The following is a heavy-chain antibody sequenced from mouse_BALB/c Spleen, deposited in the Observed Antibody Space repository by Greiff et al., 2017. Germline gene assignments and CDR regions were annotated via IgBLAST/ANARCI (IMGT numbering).Heavy chain of an antibody. J-gene: IGHJ2*01. D-gene: IGHD2-1*01. CDR2: ILPGSGST. Sequence: QVQLQQSGAELVRPGSSVKISCKASGYAFSSYWIEWVKQRPGHGLEWIGEILPGSGSTNYNEKFKGKATFTADTSSNTAYMQLSSLTSEDSAVYYCARALYYGNYPDYWGQGTTLTVSS. V-gene: IGHV1-9*01. CDR1: GYAFSSYW. CDR3: ARALYYGNYPDY.